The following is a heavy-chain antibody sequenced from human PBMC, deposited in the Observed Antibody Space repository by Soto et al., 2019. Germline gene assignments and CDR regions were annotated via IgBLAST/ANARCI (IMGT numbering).Heavy chain of an antibody. CDR3: ARDYYYGSGNYYRADYYHYGMDV. D-gene: IGHD3-10*01. V-gene: IGHV3-53*01. CDR1: GFTVTSYY. CDR2: IYTGGNT. Sequence: GGSLRVSCAAPGFTVTSYYMSWVRQAPGKGLEWVSLIYTGGNTNYADSVKGRFTISRDNSKNTLYLQMNSLRAEDTAVYYCARDYYYGSGNYYRADYYHYGMDVWGQGTTVTVSS. J-gene: IGHJ6*02.